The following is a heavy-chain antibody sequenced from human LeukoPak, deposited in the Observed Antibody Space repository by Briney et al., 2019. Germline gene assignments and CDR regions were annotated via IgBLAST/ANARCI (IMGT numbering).Heavy chain of an antibody. CDR1: GFTFDNYA. V-gene: IGHV3-9*01. Sequence: GGAPRLSCAASGFTFDNYAMKWVREVPGKGLEWVSLISWNSGTIGYADSVKGRFTISRDNANNFLYLQMNSLRAEDTALYYCARAYKDRSLAGKKEFFQHWGQGTLVTVSS. J-gene: IGHJ1*01. D-gene: IGHD6-19*01. CDR3: ARAYKDRSLAGKKEFFQH. CDR2: ISWNSGTI.